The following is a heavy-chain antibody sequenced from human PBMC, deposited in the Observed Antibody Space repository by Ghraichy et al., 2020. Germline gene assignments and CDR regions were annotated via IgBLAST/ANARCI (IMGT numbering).Heavy chain of an antibody. CDR2: IYHSGST. Sequence: SETLSLTCAVSGGSISSGGYSWSWIRQPPGKGLEWIGYIYHSGSTYYNPSLKSRVTISVDRSKNQFSLKLSSVTAADTAVYYCAREYDYGDHGGEGFDIWGQGTMVTVSS. J-gene: IGHJ3*02. D-gene: IGHD4-17*01. CDR1: GGSISSGGYS. CDR3: AREYDYGDHGGEGFDI. V-gene: IGHV4-30-2*01.